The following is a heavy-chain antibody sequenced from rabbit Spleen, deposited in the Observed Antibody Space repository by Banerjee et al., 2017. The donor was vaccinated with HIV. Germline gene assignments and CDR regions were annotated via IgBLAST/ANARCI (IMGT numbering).Heavy chain of an antibody. CDR2: INAITGKA. Sequence: QSLEESGGDLVKPGASLTLTCTASGVSFSFNSYMCWVRQAPGKGLEWIACINAITGKAVYATWAKGRFTISRTSSTTVTLQMTSLTAADTATYFCARDLTSVIGWNFNLWGQGTLVTVS. D-gene: IGHD1-1*01. V-gene: IGHV1S40*01. CDR3: ARDLTSVIGWNFNL. J-gene: IGHJ4*01. CDR1: GVSFSFNSY.